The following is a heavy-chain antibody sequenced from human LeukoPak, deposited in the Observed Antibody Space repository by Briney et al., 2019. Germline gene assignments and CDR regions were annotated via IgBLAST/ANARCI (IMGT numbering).Heavy chain of an antibody. D-gene: IGHD2-2*01. CDR3: AREADIVVVPRYYYMDV. CDR1: GGTFSSYA. CDR2: IIPIFGTA. V-gene: IGHV1-69*01. J-gene: IGHJ6*03. Sequence: SVKVSCKASGGTFSSYAIGWVRQAPGQGLEWMGGIIPIFGTANYAQKFQGRVTITADESTSTAYMELSSLRSEDTAVYYCAREADIVVVPRYYYMDVWGKGTTVTVSS.